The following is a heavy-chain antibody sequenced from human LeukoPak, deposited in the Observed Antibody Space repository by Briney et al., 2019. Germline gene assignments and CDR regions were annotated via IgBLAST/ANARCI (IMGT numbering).Heavy chain of an antibody. Sequence: GGSLRLSCAAPGFTFSSYAMTWVRQPPGKGLEGVSSITGSAANTYYADSVKGRFTISRDNSKNTLYLQMNSLRAEDTAVYYCAKRYSGTSGLYNFDYWGQGTLVTVSS. CDR3: AKRYSGTSGLYNFDY. J-gene: IGHJ4*02. CDR2: ITGSAANT. V-gene: IGHV3-23*01. CDR1: GFTFSSYA. D-gene: IGHD1-26*01.